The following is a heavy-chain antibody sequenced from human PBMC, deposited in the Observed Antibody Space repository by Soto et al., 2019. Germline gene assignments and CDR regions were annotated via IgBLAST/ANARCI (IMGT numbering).Heavy chain of an antibody. V-gene: IGHV4-34*01. CDR1: GGSFSGYY. D-gene: IGHD2-2*01. Sequence: QVQLQQWGAGLLKPSETLSLTCAVYGGSFSGYYWSWIRQPPGKGLEWSGEINHSGSTNYNPSLKSRVTISVDTSKNQFSLKLSSVTAADTAGYYCARLVVVPAAFDHWGQGTLVTVSS. J-gene: IGHJ4*02. CDR2: INHSGST. CDR3: ARLVVVPAAFDH.